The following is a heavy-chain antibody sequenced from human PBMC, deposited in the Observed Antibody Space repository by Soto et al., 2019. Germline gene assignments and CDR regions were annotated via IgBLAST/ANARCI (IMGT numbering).Heavy chain of an antibody. V-gene: IGHV1-3*01. CDR1: GYTFTSYA. CDR3: ARVVAGTGYYFDY. Sequence: ASVKVSCKASGYTFTSYAMHWVRQAPGQRLEWMGWINAGNGNTKYSQKFQGRVTITRDTSASTVYMELSSLRSEDTAVYYCARVVAGTGYYFDYWGQGTLVTVSS. D-gene: IGHD6-19*01. J-gene: IGHJ4*02. CDR2: INAGNGNT.